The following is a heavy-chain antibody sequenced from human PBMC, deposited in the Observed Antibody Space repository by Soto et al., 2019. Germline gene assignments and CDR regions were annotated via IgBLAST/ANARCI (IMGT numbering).Heavy chain of an antibody. CDR3: AGTANHQEGYYYYYYGMDV. CDR2: IIPIFGTA. V-gene: IGHV1-69*01. J-gene: IGHJ6*02. Sequence: QVQLVQSGAEVKKPGSSVKVSCKASGGTFSSYAISWVRQAPGQGLEWMGGIIPIFGTANYAQKFQGRVTITADESTSTAYMELSSLRSEDTAVYYCAGTANHQEGYYYYYYGMDVWGQGTTVTVSS. CDR1: GGTFSSYA.